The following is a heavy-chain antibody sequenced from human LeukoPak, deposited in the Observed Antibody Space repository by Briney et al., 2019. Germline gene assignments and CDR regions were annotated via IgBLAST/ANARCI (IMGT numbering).Heavy chain of an antibody. CDR3: AKDRAGTPWAD. J-gene: IGHJ4*02. CDR1: GFTFSTYT. D-gene: IGHD1-1*01. CDR2: IDGRGVDI. Sequence: GGSLRLSCAASGFTFSTYTMTWVLQAPGKGLECVSTIDGRGVDIYYAGSVKGRFTISRDNSRNTIYLQMNSLRAEDTAFYYCAKDRAGTPWADWGQGTLVTVSS. V-gene: IGHV3-23*01.